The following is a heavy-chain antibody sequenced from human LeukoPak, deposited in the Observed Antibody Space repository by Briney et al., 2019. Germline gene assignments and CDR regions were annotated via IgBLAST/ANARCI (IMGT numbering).Heavy chain of an antibody. Sequence: SQTLSLTCAVSGGSITSGGYSWSWIRQPPGKGLEWIGYIYHSGSTYYNPSLKSRVTISVDRSKNQFSLKLSSVTAADTAVYYCARDSPRYCRGGSCYAVAIWGQGTMVTVSS. CDR2: IYHSGST. CDR1: GGSITSGGYS. J-gene: IGHJ3*02. D-gene: IGHD2-15*01. V-gene: IGHV4-30-2*01. CDR3: ARDSPRYCRGGSCYAVAI.